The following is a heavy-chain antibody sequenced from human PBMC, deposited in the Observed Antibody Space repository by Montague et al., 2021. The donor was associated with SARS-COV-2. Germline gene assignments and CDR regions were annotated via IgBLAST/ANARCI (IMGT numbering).Heavy chain of an antibody. Sequence: ETLSLTCAVYGGSFSGYYWSWIRQPPGKGLEWIGEINHSGSTNYNPSLKSRVTISVDTSKNQFSLKLSSVTAADTAVYYCAREWELLQNWFDPWGQGTLVTVSS. J-gene: IGHJ5*02. CDR2: INHSGST. CDR3: AREWELLQNWFDP. D-gene: IGHD1-26*01. CDR1: GGSFSGYY. V-gene: IGHV4-34*01.